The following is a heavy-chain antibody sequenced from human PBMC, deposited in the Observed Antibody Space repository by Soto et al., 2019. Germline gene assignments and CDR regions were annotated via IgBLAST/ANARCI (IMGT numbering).Heavy chain of an antibody. CDR2: ISGSGDGT. CDR3: AKGPGSGSYRYIDL. CDR1: GLTFNTYV. V-gene: IGHV3-23*01. D-gene: IGHD3-10*01. J-gene: IGHJ2*01. Sequence: EEQLLESGGGLVEPGGSLRLSCAAAGLTFNTYVMRWVRQAPGRGLEWVSSISGSGDGTYYADSVKGRFTISRDSSTNTLYLQMNNLRAEDTALYYWAKGPGSGSYRYIDLWGRGTLVTVSS.